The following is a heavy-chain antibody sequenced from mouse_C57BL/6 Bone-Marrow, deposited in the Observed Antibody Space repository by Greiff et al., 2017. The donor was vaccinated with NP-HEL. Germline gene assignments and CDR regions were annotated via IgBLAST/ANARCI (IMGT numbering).Heavy chain of an antibody. J-gene: IGHJ3*01. CDR3: ARNSNYLSWFAY. CDR2: IYPGSGST. D-gene: IGHD2-5*01. CDR1: GYTFTSYW. V-gene: IGHV1-55*01. Sequence: VQLQQSGAELVKPGASVKMSCKASGYTFTSYWITWVKQRPGQGLEWIGDIYPGSGSTNYNEKFKSKATLTVDTSSSTAYMQLSSLTSEDSAVYYCARNSNYLSWFAYWGQGTLVTVSA.